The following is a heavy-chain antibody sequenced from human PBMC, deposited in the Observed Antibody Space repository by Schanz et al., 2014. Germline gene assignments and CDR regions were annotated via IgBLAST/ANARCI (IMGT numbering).Heavy chain of an antibody. Sequence: EQVLESGGGLVQPGGSLRLSCAASGFTVTSYYMSWVRQAPGKGLEWVSVIYSGDNTYYADSVKGRFTISRDNAKNTLYLQMNSLRAEDTAVYYCTREEYIFGKIWFDPWGQGTLVTVSS. CDR1: GFTVTSYY. V-gene: IGHV3-66*01. D-gene: IGHD3-3*02. CDR2: IYSGDNT. J-gene: IGHJ5*02. CDR3: TREEYIFGKIWFDP.